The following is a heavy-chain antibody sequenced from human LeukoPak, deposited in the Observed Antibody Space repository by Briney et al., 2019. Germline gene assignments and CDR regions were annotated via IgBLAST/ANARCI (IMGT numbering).Heavy chain of an antibody. J-gene: IGHJ4*02. CDR3: AGHHPRNTVDF. Sequence: SETLSLTCTVSGGSISSYYWSWIRQPPGKGLEWIAYISDIGSINYNPSLKSRVTISLDTSKNQFSLKLSSVTAADKAVYYCAGHHPRNTVDFWGQGTLVTVSS. V-gene: IGHV4-59*08. D-gene: IGHD2/OR15-2a*01. CDR1: GGSISSYY. CDR2: ISDIGSI.